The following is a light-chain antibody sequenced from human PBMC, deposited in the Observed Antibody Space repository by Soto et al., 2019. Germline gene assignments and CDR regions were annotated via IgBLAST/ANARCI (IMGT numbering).Light chain of an antibody. CDR2: AAS. CDR1: QSIRSY. J-gene: IGKJ3*01. V-gene: IGKV1-39*01. Sequence: DIQMTQSPSSLSAAVGERVTITCRASQSIRSYSNWYPQKPGQAPKLLIYAASSLHRRVPSRFSGRGSGTEFAAASSSLEAEKFATYYCQHGFSDSLDTVGHGTKVDIK. CDR3: QHGFSDSLDT.